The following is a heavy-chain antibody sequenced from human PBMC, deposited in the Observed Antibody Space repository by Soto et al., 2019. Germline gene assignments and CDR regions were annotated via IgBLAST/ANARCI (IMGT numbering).Heavy chain of an antibody. CDR2: MNPNSGNT. J-gene: IGHJ4*02. Sequence: ASVKVSSKASGYTFTSYDINWVRQATGQGLEWMGWMNPNSGNTGYAQKFQGRVTMTRNTSISTAYMELSSLRSEDTAVYYCARNVYSRSRGRRAWLAYWGQGTPVTVSS. CDR3: ARNVYSRSRGRRAWLAY. CDR1: GYTFTSYD. V-gene: IGHV1-8*01. D-gene: IGHD6-13*01.